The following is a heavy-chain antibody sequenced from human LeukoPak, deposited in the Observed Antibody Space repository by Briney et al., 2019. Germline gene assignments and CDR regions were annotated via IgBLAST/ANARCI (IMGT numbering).Heavy chain of an antibody. Sequence: SETLSLTCTVSGASIISSYGSWIRQPPGRGLEWIGYIYYTGSTNYNPSLKSRVTISVDMSKNQFSLQLSSVTAADTAAYYCARLGIYPIQGYNYNYHFTHVWAKGTTVTVSS. D-gene: IGHD1-1*01. V-gene: IGHV4-59*08. J-gene: IGHJ6*03. CDR1: GASIISSY. CDR2: IYYTGST. CDR3: ARLGIYPIQGYNYNYHFTHV.